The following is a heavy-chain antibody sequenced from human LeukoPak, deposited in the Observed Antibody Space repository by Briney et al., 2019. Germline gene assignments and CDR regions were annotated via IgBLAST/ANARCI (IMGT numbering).Heavy chain of an antibody. D-gene: IGHD4/OR15-4a*01. J-gene: IGHJ4*02. CDR3: AKIGANVGF. CDR1: GFPFISYS. Sequence: PGGAPRLSCAASGFPFISYSMNWVRQAPGKGLEWVSYISSSTSTIYYADSVKGRFTISRDNAKNSLYLQMNSLRAEDTAVYYCAKIGANVGFWGQGTLVTVSS. V-gene: IGHV3-48*01. CDR2: ISSSTSTI.